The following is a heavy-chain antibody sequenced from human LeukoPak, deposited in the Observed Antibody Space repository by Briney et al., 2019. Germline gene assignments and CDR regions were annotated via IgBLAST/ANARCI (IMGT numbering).Heavy chain of an antibody. CDR2: IDPAEGDT. Sequence: ASVKISCKASGFTFTDYYILWIQQAPGKGLVWMGRIDPAEGDTIYAENFQGRLTITADTSSDTAYMDLSSLTSDDTAVYFCSTGGLPIADYWGQGTLVTVSS. V-gene: IGHV1-69-2*01. D-gene: IGHD2-21*02. CDR1: GFTFTDYY. J-gene: IGHJ4*02. CDR3: STGGLPIADY.